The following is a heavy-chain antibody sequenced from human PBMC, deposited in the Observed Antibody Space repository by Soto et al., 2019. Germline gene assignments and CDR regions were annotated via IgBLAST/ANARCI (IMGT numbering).Heavy chain of an antibody. J-gene: IGHJ6*02. CDR3: ARGTSRAKWNYSYYYYGMDV. Sequence: PGGSLRLSCAASGFTFSRYSMNWVRQAPGKGLEWVSSISSSSSYIYYADSVKGRFTISRDNAKNSLYLQMNSLRAEDTAVYYCARGTSRAKWNYSYYYYGMDVWGQGTTVTVSS. D-gene: IGHD1-7*01. V-gene: IGHV3-21*01. CDR1: GFTFSRYS. CDR2: ISSSSSYI.